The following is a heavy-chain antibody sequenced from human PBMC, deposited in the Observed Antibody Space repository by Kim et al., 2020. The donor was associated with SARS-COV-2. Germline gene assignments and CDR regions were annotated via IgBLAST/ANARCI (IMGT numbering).Heavy chain of an antibody. V-gene: IGHV3-30*03. Sequence: GGSLRLSCVASGFTVSNHGMHWVRQAPGKGLEWGTMISYDGNSQHYIDSVKGRFTISRDNSRNTLYLQMNSLTAEDTAVYYCARDAFGSGWYNWFDPWGQGTLVTVSS. CDR1: GFTVSNHG. CDR2: ISYDGNSQ. D-gene: IGHD6-19*01. J-gene: IGHJ5*02. CDR3: ARDAFGSGWYNWFDP.